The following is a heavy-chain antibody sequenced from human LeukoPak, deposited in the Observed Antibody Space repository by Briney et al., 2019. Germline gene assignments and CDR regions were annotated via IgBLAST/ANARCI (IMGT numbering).Heavy chain of an antibody. J-gene: IGHJ4*02. Sequence: PGRSLRLSCAASGFTFDDYAMHWVRQAPGKGLEWVSGIGWNSGSIGYADSVKGRFTISRDNAKNSLYLQMNSLRAEDMALYYCAKDMGSSGWYYFDYWGQGTLVTVSS. V-gene: IGHV3-9*03. D-gene: IGHD6-19*01. CDR1: GFTFDDYA. CDR2: IGWNSGSI. CDR3: AKDMGSSGWYYFDY.